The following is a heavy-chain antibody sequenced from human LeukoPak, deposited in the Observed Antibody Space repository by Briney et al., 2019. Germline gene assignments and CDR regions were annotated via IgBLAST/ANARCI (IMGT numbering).Heavy chain of an antibody. CDR1: GFTVSSNY. D-gene: IGHD5-18*01. CDR2: IYSGGST. Sequence: GGSLRLSCAASGFTVSSNYMSWVRQAPGKGLEWVSVIYSGGSTYYADSVKRRFTISRDNSKNTLYLQMNSLRAEDTAVYYCARDRDTAMVKYGMDVWGQGTTVTVSS. V-gene: IGHV3-66*01. CDR3: ARDRDTAMVKYGMDV. J-gene: IGHJ6*02.